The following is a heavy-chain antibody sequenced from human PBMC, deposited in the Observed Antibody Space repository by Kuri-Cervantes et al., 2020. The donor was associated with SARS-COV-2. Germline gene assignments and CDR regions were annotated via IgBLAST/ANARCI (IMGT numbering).Heavy chain of an antibody. CDR1: RYIFTTYY. J-gene: IGHJ4*02. CDR2: INPSGGDT. Sequence: ASVKVSCKASRYIFTTYYMHWVRQAPGQGLEWMGIINPSGGDTGYAQKFQGRISMTTDTSTATVYMELSTLRSEDTAVYYCTTLIDYWGQGALVTVSS. CDR3: TTLIDY. V-gene: IGHV1-46*01.